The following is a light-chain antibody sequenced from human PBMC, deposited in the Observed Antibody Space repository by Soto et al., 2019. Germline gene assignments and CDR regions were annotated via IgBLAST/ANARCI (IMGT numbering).Light chain of an antibody. Sequence: EIVLTQSPGTLSLSPGERATLSCRASQSVSSSYLAWYQQKPGQAPRLLIYDASNRATGIPARFSGSGSGTDFTLTISRLEPDDFATYYCQQYNSYSFGQGTKVDIK. CDR3: QQYNSYS. CDR2: DAS. CDR1: QSVSSSY. J-gene: IGKJ1*01. V-gene: IGKV3-20*01.